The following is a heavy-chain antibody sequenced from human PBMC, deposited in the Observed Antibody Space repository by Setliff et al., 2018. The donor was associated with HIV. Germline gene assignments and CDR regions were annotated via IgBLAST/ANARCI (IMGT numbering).Heavy chain of an antibody. Sequence: ASETLSLTCTVSGGSISSHYWSWIRQPPGKGLEWIGSIYYSGSTNYNPSLKSRVTISVDTSKNQFSLKLSSVTAADTAVYYCAREGTYYYDSSGPLDPWGQGTLVTVPQ. J-gene: IGHJ5*02. CDR3: AREGTYYYDSSGPLDP. CDR2: IYYSGST. D-gene: IGHD3-22*01. CDR1: GGSISSHY. V-gene: IGHV4-59*11.